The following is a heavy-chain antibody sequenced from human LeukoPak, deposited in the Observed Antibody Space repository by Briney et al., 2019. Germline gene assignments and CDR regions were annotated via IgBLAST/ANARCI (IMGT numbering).Heavy chain of an antibody. Sequence: GGSLRLSCAVSGFTFRSYAMHWVRQAPGKGPEWVAIITDDGSNQYYADSVKGRFTISRDNSKNTLYLQMNSLRAEDTAVYYCAKDNGYPSYWGQGTLVTVSS. V-gene: IGHV3-30*04. D-gene: IGHD2-8*01. CDR2: ITDDGSNQ. CDR1: GFTFRSYA. J-gene: IGHJ4*02. CDR3: AKDNGYPSY.